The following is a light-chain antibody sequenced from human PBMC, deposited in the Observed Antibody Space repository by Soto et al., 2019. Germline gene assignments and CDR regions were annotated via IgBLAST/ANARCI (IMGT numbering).Light chain of an antibody. CDR3: QSYDSRLSGYV. V-gene: IGLV1-40*01. CDR1: SSNIGAGYD. Sequence: QSVLTQPPSVSGAPGLRVTISCTGSSSNIGAGYDVHWYQQLPGTAPKLLIYGNSNRPSGVPDRVSGSKSGTSASLAITGLQAEDEADYYCQSYDSRLSGYVFGTGTQLTVL. CDR2: GNS. J-gene: IGLJ1*01.